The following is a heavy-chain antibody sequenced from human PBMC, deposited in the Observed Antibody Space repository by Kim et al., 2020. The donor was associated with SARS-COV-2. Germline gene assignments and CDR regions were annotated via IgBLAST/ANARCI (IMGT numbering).Heavy chain of an antibody. CDR3: AKDMDYYGSGSYSPPVGSYYSGMDV. D-gene: IGHD3-10*01. V-gene: IGHV3-30*18. CDR1: GFTFSSYG. CDR2: ISYDGSNK. J-gene: IGHJ6*02. Sequence: GGSLRLSCAASGFTFSSYGMHWVRQAPGKGLEWVAVISYDGSNKYYADSVKGRFTISRDNSKNTLYLQMNSLRAEDTAVYYCAKDMDYYGSGSYSPPVGSYYSGMDVWGQGTTVTVSS.